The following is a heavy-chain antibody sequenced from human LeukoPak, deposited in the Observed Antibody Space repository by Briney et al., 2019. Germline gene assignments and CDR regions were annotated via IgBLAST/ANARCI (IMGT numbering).Heavy chain of an antibody. CDR3: ARQGGYGMDV. J-gene: IGHJ6*02. CDR2: IYHSANT. V-gene: IGHV4-39*01. D-gene: IGHD3-16*01. Sequence: KPSETLSLTCTVSGDSITTDRYYWGWVRQPPGEGLEWIATIYHSANTYYNPSLKSRVTISEDTSKNQSSLQLTSVTAADTAVYYCARQGGYGMDVWGQGTTVTVSS. CDR1: GDSITTDRYY.